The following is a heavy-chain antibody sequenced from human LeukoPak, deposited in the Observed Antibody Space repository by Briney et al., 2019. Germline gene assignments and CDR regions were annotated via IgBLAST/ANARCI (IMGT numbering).Heavy chain of an antibody. D-gene: IGHD6-13*01. CDR1: GYTYTTDG. CDR2: IDTYSGKT. Sequence: ASVKVSCKASGYTYTTDGISWVRQAPGQGLEWMGWIDTYSGKTTYAQNFQGRVTMTSDTSTSTAYMELRSLRSDDTAVYYCARDRGIAEADSFDPWGQGTLVTVSS. V-gene: IGHV1-18*01. CDR3: ARDRGIAEADSFDP. J-gene: IGHJ5*02.